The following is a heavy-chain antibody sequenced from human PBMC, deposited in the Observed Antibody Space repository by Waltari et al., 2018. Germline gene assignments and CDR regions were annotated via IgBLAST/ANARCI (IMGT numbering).Heavy chain of an antibody. D-gene: IGHD6-13*01. Sequence: QVQLVQSGAEVKKPGSSVKVSCKASGGSFSTYAITWVRQAHGQGLEWMGGIIPMFETANYAQKVQERVTITTDGSMTTAYMELSSLTSEDTAVYYCARGGLYGQQLLESAFEIWGQGTKVTVAS. CDR2: IIPMFETA. V-gene: IGHV1-69*05. J-gene: IGHJ3*02. CDR1: GGSFSTYA. CDR3: ARGGLYGQQLLESAFEI.